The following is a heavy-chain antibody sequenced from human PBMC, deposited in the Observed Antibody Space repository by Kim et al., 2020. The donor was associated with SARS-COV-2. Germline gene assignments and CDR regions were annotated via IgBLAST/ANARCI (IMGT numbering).Heavy chain of an antibody. CDR1: GGSVSSGSYY. J-gene: IGHJ4*02. D-gene: IGHD2-2*01. Sequence: SETLSLTCTVSGGSVSSGSYYWSWIRQPPGKGLEWIGYIYYSGNTNYNPSLKSRVTISVDTSKNQFSLKLSSVTAADTAVYYCARGTTYCSSTSCTPGSFDYWGQGTLVTVSS. CDR3: ARGTTYCSSTSCTPGSFDY. CDR2: IYYSGNT. V-gene: IGHV4-61*01.